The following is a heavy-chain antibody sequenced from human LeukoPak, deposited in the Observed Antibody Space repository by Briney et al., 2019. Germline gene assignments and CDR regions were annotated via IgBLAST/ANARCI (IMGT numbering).Heavy chain of an antibody. J-gene: IGHJ4*02. CDR2: INHSGST. V-gene: IGHV4-34*01. Sequence: SETLSLTCDVYGGSFSGYYWSWIHQPPGKGLEWIGEINHSGSTNYNPSLKSRVTISVDTSKNQFSLKLSSVTAADTAVYYCARGVVAADYWGQGTLVTVSS. D-gene: IGHD2-15*01. CDR3: ARGVVAADY. CDR1: GGSFSGYY.